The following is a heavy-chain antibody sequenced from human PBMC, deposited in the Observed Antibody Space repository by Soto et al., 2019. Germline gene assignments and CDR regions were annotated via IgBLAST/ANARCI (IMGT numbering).Heavy chain of an antibody. Sequence: SETLSLTFTVSGVSIDTYYWSWIRQPPGNGLDWIGYIYDSGRANYNPSLKSRVTISVDTSKNHFSLKLSSVTAADTAVYYCARHGGSYSLNSWGQGTLVTVSS. D-gene: IGHD1-26*01. J-gene: IGHJ4*02. CDR1: GVSIDTYY. CDR2: IYDSGRA. CDR3: ARHGGSYSLNS. V-gene: IGHV4-59*01.